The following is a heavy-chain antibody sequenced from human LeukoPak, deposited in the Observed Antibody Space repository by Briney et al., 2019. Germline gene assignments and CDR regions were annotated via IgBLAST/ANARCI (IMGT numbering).Heavy chain of an antibody. Sequence: GSLRLSCAASGFTFSDYWMSWVRQAPGKGLEWIGEIKHSGSINYNPSLKSRVTISVDTSKNQFSLKLSSVTAADTAVYYCARVWRGYYDSSGYYYAKGFDYWGQGTLVTVSS. D-gene: IGHD3-22*01. J-gene: IGHJ4*02. CDR1: GFTFSDYW. CDR3: ARVWRGYYDSSGYYYAKGFDY. V-gene: IGHV4-34*01. CDR2: IKHSGSI.